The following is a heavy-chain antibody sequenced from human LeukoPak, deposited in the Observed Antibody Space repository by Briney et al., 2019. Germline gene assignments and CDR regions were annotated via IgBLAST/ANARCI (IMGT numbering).Heavy chain of an antibody. Sequence: SETLSLTCTVSGGSIRSYYWSWIRLPPGKGLEWIGYIYYSGITKYNPSLKSRVTISVDTSRNQVSLKLNSVTAADTAVYYRARRQDYADYDLGAFDIWGQGTMVTVSS. CDR1: GGSIRSYY. CDR3: ARRQDYADYDLGAFDI. CDR2: IYYSGIT. D-gene: IGHD4-17*01. V-gene: IGHV4-59*01. J-gene: IGHJ3*02.